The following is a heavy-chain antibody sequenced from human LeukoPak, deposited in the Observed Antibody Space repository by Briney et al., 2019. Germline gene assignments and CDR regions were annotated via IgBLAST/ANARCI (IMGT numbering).Heavy chain of an antibody. V-gene: IGHV4-39*01. CDR3: ARHGIVVVPASLKILRFLEWLLPAFFDY. Sequence: PSETLSLTCTVSGGSISSSSYYWGWIRQPPGKGLEWIGSIYYSGSTYYNPSLKSRVTISVATSKHQFSLKLSSVTAADTAVYYCARHGIVVVPASLKILRFLEWLLPAFFDYWGQGTLVTVSS. CDR2: IYYSGST. D-gene: IGHD3-3*01. CDR1: GGSISSSSYY. J-gene: IGHJ4*02.